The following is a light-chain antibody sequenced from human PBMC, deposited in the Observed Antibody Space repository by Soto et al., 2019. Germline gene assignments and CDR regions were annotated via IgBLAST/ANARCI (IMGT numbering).Light chain of an antibody. Sequence: DIVLTQAPDTLSLSPGESATLPRRASQSLGRYVAWSTTQPGQAPRLRREDASHRATGIQARVGGRWDGTDFTLTISSLEPEDFAVYDCQQRSNWPRTFGQGTKVDIK. CDR3: QQRSNWPRT. CDR2: DAS. V-gene: IGKV3-11*01. CDR1: QSLGRY. J-gene: IGKJ1*01.